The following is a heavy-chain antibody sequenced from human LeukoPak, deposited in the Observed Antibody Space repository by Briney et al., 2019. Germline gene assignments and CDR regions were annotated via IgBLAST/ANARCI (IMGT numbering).Heavy chain of an antibody. CDR3: ARLFKVVPAAIHT. D-gene: IGHD2-2*01. CDR1: GFTVSTNY. J-gene: IGHJ5*02. Sequence: GGSLGPSCAASGFTVSTNYLSWFRKPPGKGLKGVSVIYSGGSTYYADSVKGRFTISRDNSKNTLYLQMNSLRAEDTAVYYCARLFKVVPAAIHTWGQGTLVTVSS. V-gene: IGHV3-53*01. CDR2: IYSGGST.